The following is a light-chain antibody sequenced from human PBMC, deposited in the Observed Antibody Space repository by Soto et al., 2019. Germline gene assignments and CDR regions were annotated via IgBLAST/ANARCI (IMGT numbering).Light chain of an antibody. Sequence: DIQMTQSPSTLSASVGDRVTITCRASQTFSSYLAWYQQKPGKAPKLLIFDASSLEGGVPSRFSGSGSGTEFTLTISSLQPVDFATYYCQQYNSYSWTFGQGTKVEIK. CDR2: DAS. V-gene: IGKV1-5*01. CDR3: QQYNSYSWT. CDR1: QTFSSY. J-gene: IGKJ1*01.